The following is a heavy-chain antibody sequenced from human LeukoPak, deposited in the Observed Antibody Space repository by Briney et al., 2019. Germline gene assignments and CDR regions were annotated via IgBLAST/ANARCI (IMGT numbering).Heavy chain of an antibody. J-gene: IGHJ4*02. CDR1: GFTFSSYS. CDR3: ARDGWELPKYYFDF. D-gene: IGHD1-26*01. Sequence: PGGSLRLSCAASGFTFSSYSMNWVRQAPGKGLEWVSYISSSSSTIYYADSVKGRFTISRDNAKNSLYLQMNNLRAEDTAVYYCARDGWELPKYYFDFWGQGTLVTVSS. V-gene: IGHV3-48*01. CDR2: ISSSSSTI.